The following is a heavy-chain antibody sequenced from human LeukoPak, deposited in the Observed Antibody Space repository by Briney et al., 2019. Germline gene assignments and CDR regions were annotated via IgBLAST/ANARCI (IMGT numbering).Heavy chain of an antibody. D-gene: IGHD3-22*01. CDR3: ARAWDYYDSSGYYYDRYYYYMDV. V-gene: IGHV3-9*01. CDR2: ISWNSGHI. CDR1: GFTFDDYA. J-gene: IGHJ6*03. Sequence: GGSLRLSCAASGFTFDDYAMDWVRQAPGKGLEWVSGISWNSGHIGYADSVKGRFTISRDNAKNSLYLQMNSLRAEDTALYYCARAWDYYDSSGYYYDRYYYYMDVWGKGTTVTVSS.